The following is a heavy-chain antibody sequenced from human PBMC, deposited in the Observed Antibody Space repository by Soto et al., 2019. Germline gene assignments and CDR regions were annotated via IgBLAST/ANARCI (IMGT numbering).Heavy chain of an antibody. CDR3: ARTTGGYYIDY. CDR2: IYYSGST. J-gene: IGHJ4*02. V-gene: IGHV4-59*01. Sequence: SETLSLTCTVSGGSISSYYWSWIRQPPGKGLEWIGYIYYSGSTNYNPSLKSRVTIAVDTSKHHFSLKLSSVAAADTAVYYCARTTGGYYIDYWGQGTLVTVSS. D-gene: IGHD3-22*01. CDR1: GGSISSYY.